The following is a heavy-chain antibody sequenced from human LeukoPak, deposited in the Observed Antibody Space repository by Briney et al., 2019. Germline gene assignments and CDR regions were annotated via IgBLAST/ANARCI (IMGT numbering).Heavy chain of an antibody. CDR3: ARYAFIPAAMLDS. J-gene: IGHJ4*02. Sequence: SETLSLTCTVSGGSISSYYWGWIRQTPGKGLEWIGSGYHTGSTLYNPSLKSRVTISLDTSKNQFSLNLNSVTPADTAVYYCARYAFIPAAMLDSWGQGTLVTVSS. CDR1: GGSISSYY. V-gene: IGHV4-59*01. CDR2: GYHTGST. D-gene: IGHD2-2*01.